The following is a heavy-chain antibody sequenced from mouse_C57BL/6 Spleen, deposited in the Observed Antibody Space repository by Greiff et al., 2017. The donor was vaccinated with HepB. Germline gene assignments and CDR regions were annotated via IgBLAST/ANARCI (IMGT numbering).Heavy chain of an antibody. Sequence: VHLVESGPGLVQPSQSLSITCTVSGFSLTSYGVHWVRQSPGKGLEWLGVIWRGGSTDYNAAFMSRLSITKDNSKSQVFFKMNSLQADDTAIYYCAFNWDVDWYFDVWGTGTTVTVSS. V-gene: IGHV2-5*01. CDR3: AFNWDVDWYFDV. J-gene: IGHJ1*03. D-gene: IGHD4-1*01. CDR2: IWRGGST. CDR1: GFSLTSYG.